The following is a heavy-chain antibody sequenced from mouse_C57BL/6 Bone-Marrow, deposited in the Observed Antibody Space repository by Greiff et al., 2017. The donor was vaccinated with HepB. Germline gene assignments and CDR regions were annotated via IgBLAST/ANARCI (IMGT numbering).Heavy chain of an antibody. CDR1: GFTLSSYG. CDR2: ISSGGSYT. V-gene: IGHV5-6*02. J-gene: IGHJ4*01. CDR3: ARRIYYGNYNVYYYAMDY. Sequence: EVKLVESGGDLVKPGGSLKLSCAASGFTLSSYGMSWVRQTPDKRLEWVATISSGGSYTYYPDSVKGRFTISRDNAKNTLYLQMSSLKSEDTAMYYCARRIYYGNYNVYYYAMDYWGQGTSVTVSS. D-gene: IGHD2-1*01.